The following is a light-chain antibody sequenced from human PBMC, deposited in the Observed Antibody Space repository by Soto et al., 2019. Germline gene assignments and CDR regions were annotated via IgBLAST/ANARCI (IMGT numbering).Light chain of an antibody. CDR1: SSNIGAGYD. V-gene: IGLV1-40*01. J-gene: IGLJ2*01. CDR3: QSYDSSLSGVV. Sequence: QSVLTQPPSVSGAPGQRVTMSCTGSSSNIGAGYDVHWYQKIPGTAPKLLIYGNSNRPSGVPDRFSGSKSGTSASLAITGLQAEDEADYYCQSYDSSLSGVVFGGGTKLTVL. CDR2: GNS.